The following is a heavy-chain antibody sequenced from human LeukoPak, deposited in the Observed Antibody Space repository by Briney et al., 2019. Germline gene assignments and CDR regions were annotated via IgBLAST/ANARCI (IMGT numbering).Heavy chain of an antibody. CDR2: ISGSGGST. CDR1: GFTFSSYA. D-gene: IGHD5-18*01. J-gene: IGHJ4*02. Sequence: GGSLRLSCAASGFTFSSYAMSWVRQAPGKGLEWVSAISGSGGSTYYADSVKGRFTISRDNSKNTLYLQMNSLRAEDTAVYYCARDGGYTYGYFDYWGQGTLVTVSS. CDR3: ARDGGYTYGYFDY. V-gene: IGHV3-23*01.